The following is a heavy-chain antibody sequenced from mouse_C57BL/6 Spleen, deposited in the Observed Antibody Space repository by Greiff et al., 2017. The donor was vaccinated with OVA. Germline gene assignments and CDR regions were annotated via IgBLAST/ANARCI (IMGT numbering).Heavy chain of an antibody. V-gene: IGHV5-17*01. Sequence: VQLMESGGGLVKPGGSLKLSCAASGFTFSDYGMHWVRQAPETGLEWVAYISSGSSTIYYADTVKGRFTIYRDNAKNTLFLQMTRRRSEDTAMYYCARIGGLRGYAMDYWGQGTSVTVSS. J-gene: IGHJ4*01. D-gene: IGHD2-2*01. CDR1: GFTFSDYG. CDR3: ARIGGLRGYAMDY. CDR2: ISSGSSTI.